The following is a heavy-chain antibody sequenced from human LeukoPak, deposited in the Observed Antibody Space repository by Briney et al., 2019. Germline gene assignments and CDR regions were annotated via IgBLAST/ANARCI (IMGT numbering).Heavy chain of an antibody. Sequence: SETLSLTCTVSRGSISGYYWSWIRQPPGKGLEWIGHIYYSGSTNYNPSLQSRVTISVDTSKNQFSLRLSSVTAADTAIYYCARVWDREVKYFDYWGQGTLVTVSS. CDR1: RGSISGYY. V-gene: IGHV4-59*01. CDR2: IYYSGST. D-gene: IGHD1-26*01. CDR3: ARVWDREVKYFDY. J-gene: IGHJ4*02.